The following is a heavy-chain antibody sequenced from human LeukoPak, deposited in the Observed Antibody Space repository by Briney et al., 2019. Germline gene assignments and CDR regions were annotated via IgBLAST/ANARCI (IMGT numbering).Heavy chain of an antibody. CDR2: ISGSGGST. Sequence: GGSLRLSCAASGFTFRNHAMSWVRQAPGKGLEWVSAISGSGGSTYYADSVKGRFTIYRDNSKNTLYLQMNSLRAEDTAVYYCAKAPSIAAAGTFDYWGQGTLVTVSS. CDR1: GFTFRNHA. V-gene: IGHV3-23*01. J-gene: IGHJ4*02. CDR3: AKAPSIAAAGTFDY. D-gene: IGHD6-13*01.